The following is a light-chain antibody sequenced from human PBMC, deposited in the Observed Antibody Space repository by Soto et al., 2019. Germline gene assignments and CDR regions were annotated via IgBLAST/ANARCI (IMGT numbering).Light chain of an antibody. CDR1: SGHSRYI. CDR2: LEGSEIY. CDR3: ETWDSDTRV. Sequence: QLVLTQSSSASASLGSSVKLTCTLSSGHSRYIIAWHQQQPGKATRYLMKLEGSEIYNKGSGVPDRFSGSRSGAGRDLTISKLQFEDEADYYCETWDSDTRVFGGGTKLTVL. V-gene: IGLV4-60*02. J-gene: IGLJ3*02.